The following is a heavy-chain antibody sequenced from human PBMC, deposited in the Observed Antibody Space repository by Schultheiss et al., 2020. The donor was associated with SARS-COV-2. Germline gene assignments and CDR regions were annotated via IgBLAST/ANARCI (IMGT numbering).Heavy chain of an antibody. D-gene: IGHD3-9*01. V-gene: IGHV3-48*01. J-gene: IGHJ2*01. CDR2: ISSSSSTI. Sequence: GESLKISCAASGFTFSSYAMHWVRQAPGKGLEWVSYISSSSSTIYYADSVKGRFTISRDNSKNTLYLQMNSLRAEDTAVYYCARGTYYDTLTGYSLADGWYFDLWGRGTVVTVSS. CDR3: ARGTYYDTLTGYSLADGWYFDL. CDR1: GFTFSSYA.